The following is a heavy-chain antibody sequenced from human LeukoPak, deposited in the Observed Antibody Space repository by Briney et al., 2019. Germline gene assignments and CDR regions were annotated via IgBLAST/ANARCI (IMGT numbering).Heavy chain of an antibody. CDR1: GFTFSSYW. CDR2: INSDGSST. D-gene: IGHD4-17*01. CDR3: ASQKRTTVTTGGYYYYMDV. J-gene: IGHJ6*03. Sequence: GGSLRLSCAASGFTFSSYWMHWVRQAPGKGLVWVSRINSDGSSTSYADSVKGRFTISRDNAKNTLYLQMNSLRAEDTAVYYCASQKRTTVTTGGYYYYMDVWGKGTTVTVSS. V-gene: IGHV3-74*01.